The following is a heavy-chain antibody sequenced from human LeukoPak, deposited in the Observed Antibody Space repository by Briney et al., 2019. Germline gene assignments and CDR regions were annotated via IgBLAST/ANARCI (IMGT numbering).Heavy chain of an antibody. CDR1: GGTFSNYA. J-gene: IGHJ4*02. V-gene: IGHV1-69*01. CDR2: IIPTFGTT. D-gene: IGHD6-19*01. CDR3: ARVAAVSGNTGYFDY. Sequence: GASVKGSCKASGGTFSNYAISWVRQAPGQGLEWVGEIIPTFGTTNYAQKFQGRVTITADDSTSTAYMELSSLRSEDTAVYYCARVAAVSGNTGYFDYWGQGTLVTVSS.